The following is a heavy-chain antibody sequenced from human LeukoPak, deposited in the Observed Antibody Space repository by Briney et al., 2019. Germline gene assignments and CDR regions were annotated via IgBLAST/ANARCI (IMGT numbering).Heavy chain of an antibody. CDR1: GGSITTYY. V-gene: IGHV4-59*01. CDR2: IYYSGKT. Sequence: PSGAPSLTCTVPGGSITTYYWSWVRQPPGKGLGWGGSIYYSGKTDYNPSLKSRVATSLDTSRHQFSLRLSSATGADTAMYCGSRDGKYCASGTYYKGWFDPWRQGTLLTVSS. J-gene: IGHJ5*02. D-gene: IGHD3-10*01. CDR3: SRDGKYCASGTYYKGWFDP.